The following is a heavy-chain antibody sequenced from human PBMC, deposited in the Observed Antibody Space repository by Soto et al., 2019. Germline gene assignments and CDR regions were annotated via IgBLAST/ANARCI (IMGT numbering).Heavy chain of an antibody. CDR1: GYTFTNFG. CDR2: ISTDNGDT. V-gene: IGHV1-18*01. CDR3: TRDAKYYDILTGYFVNDY. Sequence: QVQLVQSGVEVKKPGASVKVSCKASGYTFTNFGISWVRQAPGQGLEWLGWISTDNGDTKYAQKFQGRVTMTTDTATTTFYMELGSLKADDTAVYYCTRDAKYYDILTGYFVNDYWGQGSLVTVSS. J-gene: IGHJ4*02. D-gene: IGHD3-9*01.